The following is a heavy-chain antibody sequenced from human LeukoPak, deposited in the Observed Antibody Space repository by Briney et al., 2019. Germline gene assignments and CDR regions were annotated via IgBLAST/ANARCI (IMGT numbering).Heavy chain of an antibody. J-gene: IGHJ4*02. Sequence: PGGSLRLSCAASGFRFSSYSMNWVRQAPGKGLEWVSYISSSSSTIYYADSVKGRFTISRDNAKNSLYLQMNSLRAEDTAVYYCARGKQDLSHDYVWGSYYFDYWGQGTLVTVSS. CDR3: ARGKQDLSHDYVWGSYYFDY. CDR1: GFRFSSYS. V-gene: IGHV3-48*04. CDR2: ISSSSSTI. D-gene: IGHD3-16*01.